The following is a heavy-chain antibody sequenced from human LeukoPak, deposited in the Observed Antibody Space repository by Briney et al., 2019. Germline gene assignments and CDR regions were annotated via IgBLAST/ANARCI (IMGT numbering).Heavy chain of an antibody. V-gene: IGHV1-2*02. CDR1: GYTFTGYY. CDR3: ARICSGGRCYPFDY. J-gene: IGHJ4*02. Sequence: GASVKVSCKASGYTFTGYYIHWVRQAPGQGLEWMGWINPNNGGTNYAQKFQGRVTMTRDTSISTAYMELSRLRSDDTAVCYCARICSGGRCYPFDYCGQGTLVTVSS. CDR2: INPNNGGT. D-gene: IGHD2-15*01.